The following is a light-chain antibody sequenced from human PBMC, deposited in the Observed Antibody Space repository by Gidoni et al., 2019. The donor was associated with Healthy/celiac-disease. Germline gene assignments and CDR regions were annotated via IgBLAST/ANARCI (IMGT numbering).Light chain of an antibody. CDR3: MQALQTSFT. V-gene: IGKV2-28*01. CDR2: LGS. CDR1: QSLLHSNGYNY. Sequence: DLVMTQSPLSLPVTPGEPASISFRSSQSLLHSNGYNYLDWYLQKPGQSPQLLIYLGSNRASGVPDRFSGSGSGTDFTLKISRVEAEDVGVYYCMQALQTSFTFGPGTKVDIK. J-gene: IGKJ3*01.